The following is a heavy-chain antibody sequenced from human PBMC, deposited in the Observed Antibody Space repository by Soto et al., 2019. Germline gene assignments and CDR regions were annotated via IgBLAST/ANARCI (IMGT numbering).Heavy chain of an antibody. V-gene: IGHV1-18*04. Sequence: QVQLVQSGAEVKKPGAAVKVSCKASGYTFSSYGINWVRQAPGQGLEWMGWISAYRANTNYAQNLQGRVTMTTETSTTTAYMELRSLRSDDTAVYYCDRDRTGYYIPLGFNGMDVWGQGTTVTVSS. CDR3: DRDRTGYYIPLGFNGMDV. J-gene: IGHJ6*02. CDR1: GYTFSSYG. CDR2: ISAYRANT. D-gene: IGHD3-9*01.